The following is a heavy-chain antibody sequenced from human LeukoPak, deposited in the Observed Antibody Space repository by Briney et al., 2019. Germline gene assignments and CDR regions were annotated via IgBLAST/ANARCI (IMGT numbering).Heavy chain of an antibody. Sequence: GGSLRLSCAASGFDFSSNWMHWVRHAPGQGLVWVSRIKGDGISTNYADSVKGRFTISRDNAKNSLYLQMNSLRAEDTAVYYCASMSNYDFWSGPTELDYWGQGTLVTVSS. V-gene: IGHV3-74*01. CDR1: GFDFSSNW. D-gene: IGHD3-3*01. CDR2: IKGDGIST. J-gene: IGHJ4*02. CDR3: ASMSNYDFWSGPTELDY.